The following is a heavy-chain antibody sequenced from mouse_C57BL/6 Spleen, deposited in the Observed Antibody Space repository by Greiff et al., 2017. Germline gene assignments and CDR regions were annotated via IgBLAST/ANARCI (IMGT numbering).Heavy chain of an antibody. D-gene: IGHD1-1*01. Sequence: VKVVESGAELARPGASVKLSCKASGYTFTSYGISWVKQRTGQGLEWIGEIYPRSGNTYYNEKFKGKATLTADKSSSTAYMELRSLTSEDSAVYFCARQDYYGSSYGGYFDYWGQGTTLTVSS. J-gene: IGHJ2*01. CDR2: IYPRSGNT. V-gene: IGHV1-81*01. CDR3: ARQDYYGSSYGGYFDY. CDR1: GYTFTSYG.